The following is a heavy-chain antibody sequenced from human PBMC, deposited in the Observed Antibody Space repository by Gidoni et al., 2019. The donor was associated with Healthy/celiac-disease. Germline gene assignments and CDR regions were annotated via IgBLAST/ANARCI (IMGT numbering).Heavy chain of an antibody. Sequence: EVQLLESGGGLVQPGGSLRLSCAASGFTFSSYAMSWVRQAPGKGLEWVSAISGSGGSTYYADSVKGRFTISRDNSKNTLYLQMNSLRAEDTAVYYCAKEGYDSSGYPTNPFDYWGQGTLVTVSS. CDR1: GFTFSSYA. J-gene: IGHJ4*02. D-gene: IGHD3-22*01. V-gene: IGHV3-23*01. CDR3: AKEGYDSSGYPTNPFDY. CDR2: ISGSGGST.